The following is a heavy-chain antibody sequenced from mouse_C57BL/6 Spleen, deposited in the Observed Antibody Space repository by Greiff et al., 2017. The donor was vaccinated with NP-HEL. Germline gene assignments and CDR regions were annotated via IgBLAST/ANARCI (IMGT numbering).Heavy chain of an antibody. CDR3: ARKFVDGYWGFAY. CDR2: IWSGGST. CDR1: GFSLTSYG. D-gene: IGHD2-3*01. J-gene: IGHJ3*01. V-gene: IGHV2-2*01. Sequence: VHLVESGPGLVQPSQSLSITCTVSGFSLTSYGVHWVRQSPGKGLEWLGVIWSGGSTDYNAAFISRLSISKDNSKSQVFFKMNSLQVDDTAIYYCARKFVDGYWGFAYWGQGTLVTVSA.